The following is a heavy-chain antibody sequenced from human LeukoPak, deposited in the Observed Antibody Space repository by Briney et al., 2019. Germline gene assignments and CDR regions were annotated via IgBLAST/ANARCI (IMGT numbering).Heavy chain of an antibody. CDR1: GGSISSYY. J-gene: IGHJ6*02. CDR2: FYISGSR. V-gene: IGHV4-4*07. D-gene: IGHD6-13*01. Sequence: PSETLSLTCTVSGGSISSYYWSWVRQPAGKGLEWIGRFYISGSRKYNPSLKSRVTMSVDTSNNQFSLELTSVTAADTAVYYCARDWGIGAMGGHFYYYGMDVWGQGTTVTVS. CDR3: ARDWGIGAMGGHFYYYGMDV.